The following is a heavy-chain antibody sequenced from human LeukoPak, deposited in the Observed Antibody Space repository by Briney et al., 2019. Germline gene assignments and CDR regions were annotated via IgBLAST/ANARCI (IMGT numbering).Heavy chain of an antibody. CDR1: GYTFTSYS. D-gene: IGHD3-9*01. CDR3: ARAYYDILSGYYSN. J-gene: IGHJ4*02. Sequence: AASVKVSCKASGYTFTSYSISWVRQAPGQGLEWMGWINAYNSNTNYAQKLQGRVTMTTDTSTSTAYMELRSLRSDDTAVYYCARAYYDILSGYYSNWGQGTLVPVSS. V-gene: IGHV1-18*04. CDR2: INAYNSNT.